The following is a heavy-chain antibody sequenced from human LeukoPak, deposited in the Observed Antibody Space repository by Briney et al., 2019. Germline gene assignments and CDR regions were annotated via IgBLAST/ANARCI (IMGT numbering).Heavy chain of an antibody. CDR2: ISGYQGST. D-gene: IGHD5-24*01. CDR1: GYTFTNYG. V-gene: IGHV1-18*01. Sequence: ASVKVSCKASGYTFTNYGITWVRQAPGQGLQWMGWISGYQGSTKYAQNFQGRVTMTIDTSTITAYMELRSLRSDGPALYFCSKSDLGTIPAGPFNYWGQGTLVAVSS. CDR3: SKSDLGTIPAGPFNY. J-gene: IGHJ4*02.